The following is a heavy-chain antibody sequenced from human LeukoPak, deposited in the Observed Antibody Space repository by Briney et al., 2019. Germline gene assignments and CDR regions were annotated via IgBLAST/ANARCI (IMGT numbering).Heavy chain of an antibody. Sequence: PSETLSLTCTASGGSISSYYWSWIRQPPGKGLEWIGSIYHSGSTYYNPSLKSRVTISVDTSKNQFSLKLSSVTAADTAVYYCARVSRDSGSYYRGYFDYWGQGTLVTVSS. CDR2: IYHSGST. D-gene: IGHD3-10*01. CDR1: GGSISSYY. V-gene: IGHV4-38-2*02. J-gene: IGHJ4*02. CDR3: ARVSRDSGSYYRGYFDY.